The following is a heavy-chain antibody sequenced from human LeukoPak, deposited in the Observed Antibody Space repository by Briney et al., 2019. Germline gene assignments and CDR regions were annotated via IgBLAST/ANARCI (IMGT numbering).Heavy chain of an antibody. CDR1: GFTFSSYA. Sequence: QPGGSLRLSCAASGFTFSSYAMSWVRQAPGKGLEWVSAISGSGGSTYYADSVKGRFTISRDNSKNTLYLQMNSLRAEDTAVYYCAARYSSSWYVPYYYMDVWGKGTTVTVSS. V-gene: IGHV3-23*01. J-gene: IGHJ6*03. CDR3: AARYSSSWYVPYYYMDV. CDR2: ISGSGGST. D-gene: IGHD6-13*01.